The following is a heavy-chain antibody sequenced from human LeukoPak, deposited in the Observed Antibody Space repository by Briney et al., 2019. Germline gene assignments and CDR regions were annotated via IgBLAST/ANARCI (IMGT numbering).Heavy chain of an antibody. Sequence: GGSLRLSCAASGFSFSSYAMSWVRQAPGKGLEWVSAMSGSGLSTYFADSVEGRFTISGDNATNTLYLQMNSLRAEDTALYYCAKDKLAGGEGYYYMDVWGKGTTVTVSS. J-gene: IGHJ6*03. CDR1: GFSFSSYA. D-gene: IGHD3-16*01. V-gene: IGHV3-23*01. CDR3: AKDKLAGGEGYYYMDV. CDR2: MSGSGLST.